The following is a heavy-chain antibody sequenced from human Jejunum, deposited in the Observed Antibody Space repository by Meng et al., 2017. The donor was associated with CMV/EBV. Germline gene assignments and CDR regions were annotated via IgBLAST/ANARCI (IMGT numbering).Heavy chain of an antibody. D-gene: IGHD6-19*01. J-gene: IGHJ2*01. CDR2: IKSKKDGETT. Sequence: SGFTFSNAWMIWVRQAPGKGLEWVGRIKSKKDGETTDYVAPVKGRFTISRDDSENTVFLQMNSLKTEDTAVYYCTKGHPSSGWVFDLWGRGTLVTVSS. V-gene: IGHV3-15*01. CDR1: GFTFSNAW. CDR3: TKGHPSSGWVFDL.